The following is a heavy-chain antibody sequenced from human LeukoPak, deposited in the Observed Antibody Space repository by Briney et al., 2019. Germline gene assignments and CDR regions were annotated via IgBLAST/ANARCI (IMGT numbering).Heavy chain of an antibody. V-gene: IGHV3-74*01. CDR3: ARVLTDCSGGSCYSFYYYYGMDV. CDR1: GFSFSSYW. D-gene: IGHD2-15*01. Sequence: GGSLRLSCAASGFSFSSYWMHWVRQVPGKGLVWVSRINTDGSTTTYADSVKGRFTISRDNSKNTLYLQMNSLRAEDTAVYYCARVLTDCSGGSCYSFYYYYGMDVWGQGTTVTVSS. J-gene: IGHJ6*02. CDR2: INTDGSTT.